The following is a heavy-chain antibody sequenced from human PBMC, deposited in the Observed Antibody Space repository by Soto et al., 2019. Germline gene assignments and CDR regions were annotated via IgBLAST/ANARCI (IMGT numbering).Heavy chain of an antibody. V-gene: IGHV1-46*01. CDR1: GYTFTSYY. D-gene: IGHD4-17*01. CDR3: AMTTRREY. CDR2: INPSGGST. J-gene: IGHJ4*02. Sequence: QVQLVQSGAEVKKPGASVKVSCKASGYTFTSYYMHWVRQAPGQGLVWMGIINPSGGSTSYAKKSQGRVTMTSDTPTCTVYREVSGLRSEDTAVYYWAMTTRREYWGQGTLVTVSS.